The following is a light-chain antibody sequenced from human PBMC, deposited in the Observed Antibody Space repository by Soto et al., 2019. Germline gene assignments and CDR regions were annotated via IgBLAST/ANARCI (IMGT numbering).Light chain of an antibody. CDR2: KAS. V-gene: IGKV1-5*03. J-gene: IGKJ1*01. CDR3: QQNDTYTT. Sequence: DIQMTQSPSTLSASVGDRVTITCRASQSISFWLAWYQQKPGKAPKLLIYKASNLETGVPSRFSVSGSGTEFTLTFSSLQPDDFAIYYCQQNDTYTTFGQGTKVEIK. CDR1: QSISFW.